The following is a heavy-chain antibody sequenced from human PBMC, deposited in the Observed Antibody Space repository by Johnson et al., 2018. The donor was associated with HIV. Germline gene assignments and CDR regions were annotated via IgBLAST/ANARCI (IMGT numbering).Heavy chain of an antibody. CDR3: ARGYCSSTSCYAFFLPFDI. Sequence: VQLVESGGGVVRPGGSLRLSCAASGFTFDDYGMSWVRQAPGKGLEWASGINWNGGSTGYADSVKGRFTISRDNAKNSLYMQMNSLRAEDTALYYCARGYCSSTSCYAFFLPFDIWGQGTMVTVSS. CDR1: GFTFDDYG. D-gene: IGHD2-2*01. V-gene: IGHV3-20*04. J-gene: IGHJ3*02. CDR2: INWNGGST.